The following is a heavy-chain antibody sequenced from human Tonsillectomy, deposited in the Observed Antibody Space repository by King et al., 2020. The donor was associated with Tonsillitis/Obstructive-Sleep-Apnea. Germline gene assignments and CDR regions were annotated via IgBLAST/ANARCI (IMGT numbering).Heavy chain of an antibody. Sequence: VQLVESGGGLVQPGGSLRLSCAASGFTFSSYSMNWVRQAPGKGLEWVSYISRSSSTIYYADSVKGRFTISRDNAKNSLYLQMNSLRDEVTAMYYCAREEDSSGWYVYWGQGTLVTVSS. CDR3: AREEDSSGWYVY. CDR2: ISRSSSTI. D-gene: IGHD6-19*01. J-gene: IGHJ4*02. CDR1: GFTFSSYS. V-gene: IGHV3-48*02.